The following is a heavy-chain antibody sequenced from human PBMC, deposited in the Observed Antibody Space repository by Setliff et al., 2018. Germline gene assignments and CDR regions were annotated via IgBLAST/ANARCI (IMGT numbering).Heavy chain of an antibody. CDR2: IYHSGST. Sequence: PSETLSLTCAVSGYSISSGYYWGWIRQPPGKGLEWIGSIYHSGSTYYNPSLKSRVTMSVDTSKNQFSLKLGSVTAADTAVYYCARTNYYDSSTYFNWFDPWGQGTLVTVSS. CDR1: GYSISSGYY. V-gene: IGHV4-38-2*01. D-gene: IGHD3-22*01. CDR3: ARTNYYDSSTYFNWFDP. J-gene: IGHJ5*02.